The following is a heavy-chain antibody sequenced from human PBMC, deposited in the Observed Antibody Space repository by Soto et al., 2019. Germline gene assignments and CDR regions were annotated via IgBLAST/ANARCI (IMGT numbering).Heavy chain of an antibody. CDR1: GVSVTSDTSY. CDR3: VKGGSHWFDP. D-gene: IGHD3-10*01. J-gene: IGHJ5*02. V-gene: IGHV4-61*01. Sequence: QVQLQESGPGLVKPSETLSLTCTVSGVSVTSDTSYWSWIRQPPGKGLEWIGYISYSGDTKYNPSLKSRVAISADTYRNQFSLKLRSVTAADTALYYCVKGGSHWFDPWGQGALGTVSP. CDR2: ISYSGDT.